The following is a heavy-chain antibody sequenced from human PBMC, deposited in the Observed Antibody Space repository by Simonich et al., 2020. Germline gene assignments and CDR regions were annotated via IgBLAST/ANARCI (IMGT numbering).Heavy chain of an antibody. V-gene: IGHV1-2*02. CDR3: ARVRFEAFDI. Sequence: QVQLVQSGAEVKKPGASVKVSCKASGYTFTGYYVNWVRQAPGKGLEWLGWINPNCGGTNSAQKFQGRGTRTRDTSISTAYMELSRLRSDDTAVYYCARVRFEAFDIWGQGTMVTVSS. CDR1: GYTFTGYY. CDR2: INPNCGGT. J-gene: IGHJ3*02.